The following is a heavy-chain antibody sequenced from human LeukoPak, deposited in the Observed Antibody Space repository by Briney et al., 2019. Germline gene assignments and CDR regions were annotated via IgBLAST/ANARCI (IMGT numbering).Heavy chain of an antibody. V-gene: IGHV1-2*04. Sequence: GASVKVSCKASGYTFTSYGISWVRQAPGQGLEWMGWINPNSGGTNYAQKFQGWVTMTRDTSISTAYMELSRLRSDDTAVYYCARDTAPYFTMIVVAPPQYGMDVWGQGTTVTVSS. J-gene: IGHJ6*02. CDR3: ARDTAPYFTMIVVAPPQYGMDV. D-gene: IGHD3-22*01. CDR2: INPNSGGT. CDR1: GYTFTSYG.